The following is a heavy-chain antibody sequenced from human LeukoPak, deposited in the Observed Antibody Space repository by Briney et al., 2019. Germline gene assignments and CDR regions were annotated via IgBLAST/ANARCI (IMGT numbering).Heavy chain of an antibody. J-gene: IGHJ4*02. V-gene: IGHV4-34*01. CDR3: ARGGNCSSTSCYRRRPGIAARRGGY. CDR2: INHSGST. CDR1: GGSFSGYY. D-gene: IGHD2-2*01. Sequence: SETLSLTCAVYGGSFSGYYWSWIRQPPGKGLEWIGEINHSGSTNYNPSLKSRVTISVDTSKNQFSLKLSSVTAADTAVYYCARGGNCSSTSCYRRRPGIAARRGGYWGRGALVTVSS.